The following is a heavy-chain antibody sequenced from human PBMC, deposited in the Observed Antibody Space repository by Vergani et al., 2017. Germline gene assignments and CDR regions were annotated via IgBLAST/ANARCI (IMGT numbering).Heavy chain of an antibody. CDR3: AKARDPNCKGGNCYSYYYGLDL. CDR1: GFTFSSYA. CDR2: ISGSAGNT. V-gene: IGHV3-23*01. Sequence: EVQLLESGGGLVQPGGSLRLSCGASGFTFSSYAMTWVRQAPGKGLEWVSAISGSAGNTFYTDSVKVRFTISRDNYKDKLYLQMNSLRVEDTAIYYCAKARDPNCKGGNCYSYYYGLDLWGQGTTVTVSS. J-gene: IGHJ6*02. D-gene: IGHD2-15*01.